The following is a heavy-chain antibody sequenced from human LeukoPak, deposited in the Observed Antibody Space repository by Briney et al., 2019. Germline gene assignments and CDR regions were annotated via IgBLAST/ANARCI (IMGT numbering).Heavy chain of an antibody. V-gene: IGHV3-11*01. D-gene: IGHD1-26*01. J-gene: IGHJ5*02. Sequence: KSGGSLRLSCAASGFTFSDYYMSWLRQAPGKGLEWVSYISSSGSTIYYADSVKGRFTISRDNAKNSLYLQMNSLRAEDTAVYYCASEITELGNTGNWFDPWGQGTLVTVSS. CDR2: ISSSGSTI. CDR3: ASEITELGNTGNWFDP. CDR1: GFTFSDYY.